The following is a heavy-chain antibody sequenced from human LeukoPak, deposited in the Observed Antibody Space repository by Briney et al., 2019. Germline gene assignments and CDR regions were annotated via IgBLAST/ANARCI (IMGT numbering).Heavy chain of an antibody. CDR3: ARDHPKGSSSGGN. D-gene: IGHD6-6*01. V-gene: IGHV4-30-2*01. CDR1: GGSISSGGYY. J-gene: IGHJ4*02. Sequence: PSETLSLTCTVSGGSISSGGYYWSWIRQPPGKGLEWIGYIYHSGSTYYNPSLKSRVTISVDRSKNQFSLKLSSVTAADTAVYYCARDHPKGSSSGGNWGQGTLVTVSS. CDR2: IYHSGST.